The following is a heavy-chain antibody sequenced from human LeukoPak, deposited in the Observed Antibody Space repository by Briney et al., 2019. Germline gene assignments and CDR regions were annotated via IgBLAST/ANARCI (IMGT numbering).Heavy chain of an antibody. Sequence: ASVKVSCKASGYTFTSYGIIWVRQAPGQGLEWMGWISAYNGNTNYAQKLQGRVTMTTDTSTSTAYMELRSLRSDDTAVYYCARGEPTLRFLEWLPYFDPWGQGTLVTVSS. CDR1: GYTFTSYG. J-gene: IGHJ5*02. D-gene: IGHD3-3*01. CDR3: ARGEPTLRFLEWLPYFDP. CDR2: ISAYNGNT. V-gene: IGHV1-18*01.